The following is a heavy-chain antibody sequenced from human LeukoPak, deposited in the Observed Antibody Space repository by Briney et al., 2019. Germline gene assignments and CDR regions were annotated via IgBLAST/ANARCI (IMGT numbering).Heavy chain of an antibody. CDR2: INAGNGNT. CDR3: ARSQGDVPAAKYYYYYGMDV. J-gene: IGHJ6*04. D-gene: IGHD2-2*01. CDR1: GYTFTSYA. V-gene: IGHV1-3*01. Sequence: ASVKVSCKASGYTFTSYAMHWVCQAPGQRLEWMGWINAGNGNTKYSQKFQGRVTITRDTSASTAYMELSSLRSEDTAVYYCARSQGDVPAAKYYYYYGMDVWGKGTTVTVSS.